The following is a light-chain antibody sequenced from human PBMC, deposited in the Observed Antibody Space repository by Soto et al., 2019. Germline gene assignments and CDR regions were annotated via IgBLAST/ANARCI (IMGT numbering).Light chain of an antibody. V-gene: IGKV3-15*01. CDR3: QQYNSGPPIT. Sequence: PGERAALSFMASQRVDGNYLACYLQIPGQAPRLRIHYASTRATGIPDRFSGGGSGTEFTLAISSLQSGDFVVYYCQQYNSGPPITFGQGTRLEI. CDR1: QRVDGN. CDR2: YAS. J-gene: IGKJ5*01.